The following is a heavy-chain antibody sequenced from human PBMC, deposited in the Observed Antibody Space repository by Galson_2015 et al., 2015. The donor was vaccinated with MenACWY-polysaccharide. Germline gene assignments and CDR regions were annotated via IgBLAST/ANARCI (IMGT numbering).Heavy chain of an antibody. CDR2: IYYNGRT. V-gene: IGHV4-61*01. Sequence: ETLSLTCRVSGGSVNSVNNYWAWLRQPPGEGLAWIGFIYYNGRTNYNPSLKSRVTISVDTSKNQFSLKLSSVTAADTAVYYCARVGKYSGSFYILYWGQGTLVTVSS. D-gene: IGHD1-26*01. CDR1: GGSVNSVNNY. CDR3: ARVGKYSGSFYILY. J-gene: IGHJ4*02.